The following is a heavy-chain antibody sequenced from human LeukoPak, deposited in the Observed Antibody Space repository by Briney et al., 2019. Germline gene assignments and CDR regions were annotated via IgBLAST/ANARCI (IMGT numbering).Heavy chain of an antibody. V-gene: IGHV4-59*08. CDR2: IYHTGST. D-gene: IGHD6-13*01. Sequence: SETLSLTCTVSGDSISSYYWSWIRHPPGKGLEEIGCIYHTGSTNYNPSLKSRVTISVDTSKNQFSLKLTSVTAADTAVYYCARQISGYSSSWYPNWFDPWGQGTLVTVSS. CDR1: GDSISSYY. J-gene: IGHJ5*02. CDR3: ARQISGYSSSWYPNWFDP.